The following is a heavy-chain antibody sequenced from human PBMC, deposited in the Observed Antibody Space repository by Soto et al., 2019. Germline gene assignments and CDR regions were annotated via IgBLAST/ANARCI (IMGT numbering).Heavy chain of an antibody. CDR2: ISSSSSYI. CDR3: ARSKYCSSTSCSTNRINWFDP. V-gene: IGHV3-21*01. J-gene: IGHJ5*02. CDR1: GFTFSSYS. D-gene: IGHD2-2*01. Sequence: PSETLRLSCAASGFTFSSYSMNWVRQAPGKGLEWVSSISSSSSYIYYADSVKGRFTISRDNAKNSLYLQMNSLRAEDTAVYYCARSKYCSSTSCSTNRINWFDPWGQGTLVTVSS.